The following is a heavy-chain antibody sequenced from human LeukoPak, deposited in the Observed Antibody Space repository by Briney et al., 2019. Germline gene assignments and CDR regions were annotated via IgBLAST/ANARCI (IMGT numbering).Heavy chain of an antibody. CDR3: VRDLNYTPDY. V-gene: IGHV3-74*03. J-gene: IGHJ4*02. Sequence: GGSLRLSCTASGFTFSNYWMHWVRQGPGKGLVWVSGTSNDGGGTTYADSVRGRFTTSRDNAKNTLYLQMNSLGVEDTAVYYCVRDLNYTPDYWGQGTLVTVSS. CDR1: GFTFSNYW. D-gene: IGHD2-2*02. CDR2: TSNDGGGT.